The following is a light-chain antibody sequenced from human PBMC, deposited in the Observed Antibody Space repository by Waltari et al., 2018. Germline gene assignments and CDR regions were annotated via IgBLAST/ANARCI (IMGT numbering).Light chain of an antibody. CDR3: QKYVSLPAT. Sequence: EIVLTQSPGTLSSSPGERATISCRASQSVGRSLAWYQQKPGQAPRLLIYEASSRATGIPDRFSGSGSGTDFSLTISRLEPEDFAVYYCQKYVSLPATFGQGTKVEIK. CDR1: QSVGRS. CDR2: EAS. V-gene: IGKV3-20*01. J-gene: IGKJ1*01.